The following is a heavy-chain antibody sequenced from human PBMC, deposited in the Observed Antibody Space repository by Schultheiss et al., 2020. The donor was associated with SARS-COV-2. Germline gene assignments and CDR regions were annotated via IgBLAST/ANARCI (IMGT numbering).Heavy chain of an antibody. J-gene: IGHJ4*02. Sequence: SQTLSLTCTVSGGSIRSGSYYWSWIRQPAGKGLEWIGEIYHSGSTNYNPSLKSRVTISVDTSKNQFSLKLSSVTAADTAVYYCARGVGGAAAETVDYWGQGTLVTVSS. CDR3: ARGVGGAAAETVDY. CDR1: GGSIRSGSYY. CDR2: IYHSGST. V-gene: IGHV4-61*10. D-gene: IGHD6-13*01.